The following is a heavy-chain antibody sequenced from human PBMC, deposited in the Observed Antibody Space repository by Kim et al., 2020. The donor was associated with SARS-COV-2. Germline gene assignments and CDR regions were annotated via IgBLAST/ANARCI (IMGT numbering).Heavy chain of an antibody. J-gene: IGHJ5*02. CDR3: ARAPYYYDSSGYHFDP. D-gene: IGHD3-22*01. V-gene: IGHV1-18*01. Sequence: KLQGRVTMTTDTSTSTAYMELRSLRSDDTAVYYCARAPYYYDSSGYHFDPWGRGTLVTVSS.